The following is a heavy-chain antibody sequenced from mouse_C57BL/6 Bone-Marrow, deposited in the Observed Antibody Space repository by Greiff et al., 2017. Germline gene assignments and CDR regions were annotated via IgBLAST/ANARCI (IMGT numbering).Heavy chain of an antibody. D-gene: IGHD2-4*01. Sequence: QVQLQQPGAELVKPGASLKLSCKASGYTFTSYWMHWVRQRPGQGLEWIGMIRPNSGSTDYHEKFKSKVTLTVDKSSSNAYMQISSLTSEDTAVYYCAIDYPYAMDYWGQGTSVTVSS. CDR2: IRPNSGST. CDR1: GYTFTSYW. J-gene: IGHJ4*01. V-gene: IGHV1-64*01. CDR3: AIDYPYAMDY.